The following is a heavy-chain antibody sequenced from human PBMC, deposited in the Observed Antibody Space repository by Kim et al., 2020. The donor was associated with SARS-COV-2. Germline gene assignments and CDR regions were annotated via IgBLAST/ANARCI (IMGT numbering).Heavy chain of an antibody. J-gene: IGHJ3*02. CDR3: ANGGGTWGAFNM. D-gene: IGHD3-16*01. CDR2: INQDGSEK. V-gene: IGHV3-7*01. Sequence: GGSLRLSCAASGFTFSSYWMSWVRQAPGKGLEWVANINQDGSEKYYVDSVKGRFTISRDNAKDSLYLQMNSLRVEDAAVYYCANGGGTWGAFNMWGQGTMVTVSS. CDR1: GFTFSSYW.